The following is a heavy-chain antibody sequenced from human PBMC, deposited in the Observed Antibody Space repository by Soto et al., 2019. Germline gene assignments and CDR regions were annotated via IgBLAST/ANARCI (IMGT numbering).Heavy chain of an antibody. D-gene: IGHD2-15*01. CDR1: GGTFSSYA. CDR2: IIPIFGTA. J-gene: IGHJ6*02. CDR3: ARGRQCSGGSGDYGVYYYDGMDV. V-gene: IGHV1-69*05. Sequence: QVQLVQSGAEVKKPGSSVKVSCKASGGTFSSYAISWVRQAPGQGLEWMGGIIPIFGTANYAQKFQGRVTITSDESTSTACMELSSRRSEDTAVYYCARGRQCSGGSGDYGVYYYDGMDVWGQGTTV.